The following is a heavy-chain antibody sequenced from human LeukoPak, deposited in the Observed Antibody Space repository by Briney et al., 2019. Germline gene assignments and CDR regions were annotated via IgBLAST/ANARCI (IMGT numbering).Heavy chain of an antibody. D-gene: IGHD2-2*01. Sequence: SETLSLTCAVYGCSFNDYYWNWVRQPPGKGLEWIGEINFRGDTNYNTSLKSRVTITVDSSKNQFSLTLTSMIAADTAIYYCARGQVPAARGYNWFDPWGQGTLVTVSS. V-gene: IGHV4-34*01. CDR1: GCSFNDYY. J-gene: IGHJ5*02. CDR2: INFRGDT. CDR3: ARGQVPAARGYNWFDP.